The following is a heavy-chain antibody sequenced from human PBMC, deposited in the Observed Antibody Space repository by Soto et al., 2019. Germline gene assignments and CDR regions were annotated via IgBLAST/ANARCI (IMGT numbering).Heavy chain of an antibody. D-gene: IGHD6-13*01. CDR3: ARRSTRYSNLDYYYGMDV. CDR2: MNPNSGNT. Sequence: GASVKVSCKASGYTFTSYDINWVRQATGQGLEWMGWMNPNSGNTGYAQKFQGRVTMTRNTSISTAYMELSSLRSEDTAVYYCARRSTRYSNLDYYYGMDVWGQGTTVTVSS. J-gene: IGHJ6*02. V-gene: IGHV1-8*01. CDR1: GYTFTSYD.